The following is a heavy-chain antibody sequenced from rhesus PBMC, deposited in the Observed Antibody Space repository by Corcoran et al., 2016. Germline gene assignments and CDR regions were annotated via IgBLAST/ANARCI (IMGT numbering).Heavy chain of an antibody. Sequence: QVQLVQSGAEVKKPGASVKVSCKASGFTFGSYAIRWVRQAPGQGLEWMGVIIPLVGIPNYAEKFQGRGTITGEKDTSTAYRELSSLRSEDRAVYDWAGEERGIAAAGFDYWGQGVLVTVSS. CDR1: GFTFGSYA. CDR3: AGEERGIAAAGFDY. J-gene: IGHJ4*01. D-gene: IGHD6-25*01. V-gene: IGHV1-198*02. CDR2: IIPLVGIP.